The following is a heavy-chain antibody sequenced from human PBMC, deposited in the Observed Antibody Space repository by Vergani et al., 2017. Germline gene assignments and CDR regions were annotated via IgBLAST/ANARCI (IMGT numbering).Heavy chain of an antibody. CDR1: GYSISSGYH. Sequence: QVQLQESGPGLVKPSETLSLTCTVSGYSISSGYHWGWIRQPPGKGLEWIGSSYHSGSTYYNPSRKSQVTISVDPSKNQFSLKLSSVTAADTAVYYCATRIGYYANFQHWGQGTLVTVSS. CDR3: ATRIGYYANFQH. J-gene: IGHJ1*01. V-gene: IGHV4-38-2*02. D-gene: IGHD2/OR15-2a*01. CDR2: SYHSGST.